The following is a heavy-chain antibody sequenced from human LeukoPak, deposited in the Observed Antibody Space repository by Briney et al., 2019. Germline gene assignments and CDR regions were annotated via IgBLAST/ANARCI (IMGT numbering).Heavy chain of an antibody. CDR1: GFTFSSYS. Sequence: GGSLRLSCAASGFTFSSYSMNWVRQAPGKGLEWVSSISSSSSYIYYGDSVKGRFTISRDNAKNSLYLQMNSLRAEDTAVYYCARLGNSGYDVDYWGQGTLVTVSS. CDR3: ARLGNSGYDVDY. V-gene: IGHV3-21*01. D-gene: IGHD5-12*01. CDR2: ISSSSSYI. J-gene: IGHJ4*02.